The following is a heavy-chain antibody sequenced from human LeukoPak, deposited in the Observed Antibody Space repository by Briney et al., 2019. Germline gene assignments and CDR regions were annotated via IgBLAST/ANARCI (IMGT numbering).Heavy chain of an antibody. CDR2: TDPGDCDG. D-gene: IGHD2-2*02. J-gene: IGHJ4*02. CDR1: RCSFTSYW. CDR3: AIAGDSSTSCYRCFGY. V-gene: IGHV5-51*01. Sequence: GESLHISFQGSRCSFTSYWIRWVRPMPWKGLAWMAITDPGDCDGRYKSSFYGQVITYADKSVDTAYPHWGSMKASETAMYYCAIAGDSSTSCYRCFGYWGQGTLVTVSS.